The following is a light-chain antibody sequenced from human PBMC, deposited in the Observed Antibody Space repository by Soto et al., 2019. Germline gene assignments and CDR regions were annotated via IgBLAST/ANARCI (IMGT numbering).Light chain of an antibody. V-gene: IGKV3-20*01. CDR1: QSVYNYY. CDR3: QQYSSLPIT. J-gene: IGKJ5*01. CDR2: EAS. Sequence: EIVLTQSPGTMSLSPGERATLSCRASQSVYNYYLTWYQQKPGQAPRLLIYEASIRATGIPDRFSGSGSGTDFTLTISILEPEDFAVYYCQQYSSLPITFGQGTRLEIK.